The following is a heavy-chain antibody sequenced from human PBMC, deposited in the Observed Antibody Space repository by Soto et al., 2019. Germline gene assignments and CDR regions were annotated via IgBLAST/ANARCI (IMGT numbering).Heavy chain of an antibody. D-gene: IGHD3-3*01. CDR1: GGSISSSSYY. V-gene: IGHV4-39*01. J-gene: IGHJ6*02. CDR3: ARASRLLRFLEWSSPDYGMDV. Sequence: SETLSLTCTVSGGSISSSSYYWGWIRQPPGKGLEWIGSIYYSGSTYYNPSLKSRVTISVDTSKNQFSLKLSSVTAADTAVYYCARASRLLRFLEWSSPDYGMDVWGQGTTVTVSS. CDR2: IYYSGST.